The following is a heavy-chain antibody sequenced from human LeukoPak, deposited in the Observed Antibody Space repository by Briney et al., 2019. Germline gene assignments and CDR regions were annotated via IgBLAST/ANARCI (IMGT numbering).Heavy chain of an antibody. CDR3: ARGHIDYAFDF. CDR1: GFTFDDYG. V-gene: IGHV3-20*04. J-gene: IGHJ4*02. D-gene: IGHD4-17*01. Sequence: GGSLRLSCAASGFTFDDYGMRWVDPAPGQGLEWVSGTNWNDGSTGYEDSVKGRFTITRDNAKKSLDLQTKSLRADDKALYYFARGHIDYAFDFWGQGTLVTVSS. CDR2: TNWNDGST.